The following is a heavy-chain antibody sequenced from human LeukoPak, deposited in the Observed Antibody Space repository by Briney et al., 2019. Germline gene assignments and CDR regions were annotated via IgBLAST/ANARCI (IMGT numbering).Heavy chain of an antibody. J-gene: IGHJ4*02. Sequence: GGSLRLSCAGSGFTLSSYAMSWVRQAPGKGLEWVSLISGTTDTTYYADFVKGRFTISRDNSKNTLYLQMNSLRAEDTAVYYCAGRSGSYYSIDYWGQGTLVTVSS. D-gene: IGHD3-10*01. CDR3: AGRSGSYYSIDY. CDR1: GFTLSSYA. V-gene: IGHV3-23*01. CDR2: ISGTTDTT.